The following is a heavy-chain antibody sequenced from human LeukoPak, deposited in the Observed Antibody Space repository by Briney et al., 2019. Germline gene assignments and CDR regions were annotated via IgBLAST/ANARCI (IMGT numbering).Heavy chain of an antibody. CDR3: AREARDIVAYCGGDCDPPFYYFDY. J-gene: IGHJ4*02. Sequence: SVKVSCKASGGTFSSYAISWVRQAPGQGLEWMGRIIPIFGTANYAQKFQGRVTITTDESTSTAYMELSSLRSEGTAVYYCAREARDIVAYCGGDCDPPFYYFDYWGQGTLVTVSS. V-gene: IGHV1-69*05. CDR1: GGTFSSYA. D-gene: IGHD2-21*02. CDR2: IIPIFGTA.